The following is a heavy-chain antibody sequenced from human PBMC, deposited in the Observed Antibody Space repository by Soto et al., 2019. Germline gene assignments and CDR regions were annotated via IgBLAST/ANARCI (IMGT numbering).Heavy chain of an antibody. CDR1: GFTFSSYG. Sequence: GGSLRLSCAASGFTFSSYGIHWVRQAPGKGLEWVAVISYDGSNKYYTDSVKGRFTISRDNSKNTLYLQMNSLRAEDTAVYYCAKDAAPALPYYMDVWGKGTTVTVSS. CDR3: AKDAAPALPYYMDV. V-gene: IGHV3-30*18. CDR2: ISYDGSNK. J-gene: IGHJ6*03.